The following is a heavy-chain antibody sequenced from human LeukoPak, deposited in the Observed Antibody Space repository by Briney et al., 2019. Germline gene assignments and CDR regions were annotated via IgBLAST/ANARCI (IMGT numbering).Heavy chain of an antibody. V-gene: IGHV3-73*01. CDR3: TRGDFGQDSDY. J-gene: IGHJ4*02. CDR2: IRSKANSYAT. CDR1: GFTFSDTA. D-gene: IGHD2-21*02. Sequence: GGSLRLSCVASGFTFSDTAMHWVRQASGKGLEWVGRIRSKANSYATLYAASLKGRFTISRDDSKNTAYLQMNSLKTEDTAVYYCTRGDFGQDSDYWGQGTQVTVSS.